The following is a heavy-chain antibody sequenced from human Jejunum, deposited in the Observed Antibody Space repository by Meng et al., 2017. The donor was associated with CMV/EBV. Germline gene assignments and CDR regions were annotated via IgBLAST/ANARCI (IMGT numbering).Heavy chain of an antibody. CDR1: GGSSGSGNYF. Sequence: QVQQSESGPGLVKPSQTLSVTCTASGGSSGSGNYFWSCLRQPSGKRLEWIVYIYYNGRTDYTPSLESRVTISLDTSKNQFSLKLTSITVADTAVYYCATRIPDTSGYYYGVFDFWGQGALVTVSS. CDR2: IYYNGRT. J-gene: IGHJ4*02. CDR3: ATRIPDTSGYYYGVFDF. V-gene: IGHV4-30-4*08. D-gene: IGHD3-22*01.